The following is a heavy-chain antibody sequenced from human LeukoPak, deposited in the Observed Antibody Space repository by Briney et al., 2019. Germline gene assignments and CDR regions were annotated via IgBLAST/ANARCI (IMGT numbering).Heavy chain of an antibody. CDR3: ARETITMVRGVIYYYGMDV. V-gene: IGHV3-48*03. CDR1: GFTFSSYE. D-gene: IGHD3-10*01. Sequence: GGSLRLSCAASGFTFSSYEMNWVRQAPGKGLEWVSYISSSGSTIYYADSVKGRFTIFRDNAKNSLYLQMNSLRVEDTAVYYCARETITMVRGVIYYYGMDVWGQGTTVTVSS. CDR2: ISSSGSTI. J-gene: IGHJ6*02.